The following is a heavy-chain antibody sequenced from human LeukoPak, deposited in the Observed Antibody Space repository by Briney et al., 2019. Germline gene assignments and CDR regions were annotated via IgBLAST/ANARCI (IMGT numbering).Heavy chain of an antibody. CDR2: IYYSGST. CDR3: ATVGPPSGGWLQFN. CDR1: GGSISSGGYY. J-gene: IGHJ4*02. V-gene: IGHV4-31*03. D-gene: IGHD5-24*01. Sequence: LSLTCTVSGGSISSGGYYWSWIRQHPGKGLEWIGYIYYSGSTYYNPSLKSRVTISVDTSKNQFSLKLSSVTAADTAVYYCATVGPPSGGWLQFNWGQGALVTVSS.